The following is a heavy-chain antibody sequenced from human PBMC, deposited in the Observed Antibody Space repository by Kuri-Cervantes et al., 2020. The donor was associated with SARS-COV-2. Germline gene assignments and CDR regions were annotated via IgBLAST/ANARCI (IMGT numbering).Heavy chain of an antibody. CDR1: GGSFSGYY. V-gene: IGHV4-34*01. CDR3: ARDRVGVLDS. CDR2: INHSGST. J-gene: IGHJ4*02. Sequence: SETLSLTCAVYGGSFSGYYWSWIRQPPGKGLEWIGEINHSGSTNYNPSLKSRVTISVDTSKNQFSLKLSSVTAADTAVYYCARDRVGVLDSWGQGTLVTVSS. D-gene: IGHD2-21*01.